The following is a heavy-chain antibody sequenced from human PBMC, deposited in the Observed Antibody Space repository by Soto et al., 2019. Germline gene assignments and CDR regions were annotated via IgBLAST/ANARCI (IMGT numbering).Heavy chain of an antibody. CDR1: GFSLSTSGMC. CDR2: IDWDDDK. Sequence: SVPTLVNPTQTLTLTCTFSGFSLSTSGMCVSWIRQPPGKALEWLALIDWDDDKYYSTSLKTRLTISKDTSKNQVVLTMTNMDPVDTATYYCARGKDYGGNSAWFDPWGQGTLVSVSA. CDR3: ARGKDYGGNSAWFDP. J-gene: IGHJ5*02. D-gene: IGHD4-17*01. V-gene: IGHV2-70*01.